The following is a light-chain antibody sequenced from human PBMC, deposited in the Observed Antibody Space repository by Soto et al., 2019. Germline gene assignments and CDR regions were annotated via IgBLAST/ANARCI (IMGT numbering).Light chain of an antibody. J-gene: IGLJ2*01. Sequence: QSALTQPPSASGSPGQSVTISCTGTSSDVGGYNYVSWYQQHPGKAPKFMIYEVSKRPSGVPDRFSGSKSGNTASLTVSGLQAEDEAGYYCSSYAGSNNLVFGGGTKLTVL. V-gene: IGLV2-8*01. CDR1: SSDVGGYNY. CDR2: EVS. CDR3: SSYAGSNNLV.